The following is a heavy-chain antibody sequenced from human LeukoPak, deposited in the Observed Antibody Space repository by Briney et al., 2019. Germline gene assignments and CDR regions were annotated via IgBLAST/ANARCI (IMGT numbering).Heavy chain of an antibody. CDR3: ARNPCGGDCYSDPNDAFDI. CDR1: GGTFSSYA. CDR2: IIPIFGTA. Sequence: SVKVSCKASGGTFSSYAISWVRRAPGQGLEWMGGIIPIFGTANYAQKFQGRVTITTDESTSTAYMELSSLRSEDTAVYYCARNPCGGDCYSDPNDAFDIWGQGTMVTVSS. D-gene: IGHD2-21*02. V-gene: IGHV1-69*05. J-gene: IGHJ3*02.